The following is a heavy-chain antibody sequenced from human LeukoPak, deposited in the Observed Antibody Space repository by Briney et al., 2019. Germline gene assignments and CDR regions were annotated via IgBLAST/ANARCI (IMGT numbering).Heavy chain of an antibody. V-gene: IGHV3-23*01. D-gene: IGHD3-10*01. CDR2: ISRSDDST. Sequence: QAGGSLRLSCEASGFIFSMYALGWVRQAPGKGPEWVSAISRSDDSTYYADSVKGRFTISRDNSKNTLYLQMNSLKPEDTAVYYCGRGKTGRLLWFGEFLDYWGQGTLVTVSS. J-gene: IGHJ4*02. CDR1: GFIFSMYA. CDR3: GRGKTGRLLWFGEFLDY.